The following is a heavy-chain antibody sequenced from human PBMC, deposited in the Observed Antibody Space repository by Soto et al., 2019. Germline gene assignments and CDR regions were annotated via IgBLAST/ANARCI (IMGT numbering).Heavy chain of an antibody. D-gene: IGHD6-13*01. J-gene: IGHJ4*02. CDR3: VRFGGAAAGPGDY. CDR1: EFTFSRFE. CDR2: ISDSGTTI. V-gene: IGHV3-48*03. Sequence: LRLSCVASEFTFSRFEMNWVRQAPGKGLEWVSHISDSGTTIYYTDSVQGRFTISRDNAKKSLYLQMNSLRVEDSGVYYCVRFGGAAAGPGDYWGQGTLVTVSS.